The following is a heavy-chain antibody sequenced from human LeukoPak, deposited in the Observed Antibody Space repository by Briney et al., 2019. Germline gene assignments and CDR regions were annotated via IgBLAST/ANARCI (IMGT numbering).Heavy chain of an antibody. V-gene: IGHV3-48*04. Sequence: GGSLRLSCAASGFSFTIYSMNWVRQTPGKGLEWLSYISSSSSIIYYADSVKGRFTISRDNAKNSLYLQMNSLRAEDTAVYYCATERDYSNYVPPDYWGQGTLVTVSS. CDR2: ISSSSSII. CDR1: GFSFTIYS. J-gene: IGHJ4*02. D-gene: IGHD4-11*01. CDR3: ATERDYSNYVPPDY.